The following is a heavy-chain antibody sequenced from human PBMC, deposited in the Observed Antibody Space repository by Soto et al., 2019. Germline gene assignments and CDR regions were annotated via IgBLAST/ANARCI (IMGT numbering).Heavy chain of an antibody. CDR3: ASPSYGSGKFY. V-gene: IGHV1-3*01. J-gene: IGHJ4*02. D-gene: IGHD3-10*01. CDR1: GYTFSNYL. CDR2: INAGNGNT. Sequence: QVQLVQSGAEVKKPGASVKVSCKASGYTFSNYLLHWVRQAPGQRLEWMGWINAGNGNTKYSQEFQGRVTLSRDTTASTAYMELSGLRSEGTGVYYCASPSYGSGKFYWGQGTLVTVSS.